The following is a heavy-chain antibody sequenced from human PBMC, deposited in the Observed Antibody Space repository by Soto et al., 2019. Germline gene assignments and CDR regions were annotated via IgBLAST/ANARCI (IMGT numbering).Heavy chain of an antibody. CDR1: GFIFSSFG. Sequence: QVQLVESGGGVVQPGRSLRLSCAASGFIFSSFGMHRVRQAPGKGLEWVAHIWYDGSNTYYADSVKGRFTISRDNSRNTLYLQMNSLRAEDTAVYHCVRDLLGSGGHFDYWGQGTLVTVSS. CDR2: IWYDGSNT. D-gene: IGHD7-27*01. J-gene: IGHJ4*02. V-gene: IGHV3-33*01. CDR3: VRDLLGSGGHFDY.